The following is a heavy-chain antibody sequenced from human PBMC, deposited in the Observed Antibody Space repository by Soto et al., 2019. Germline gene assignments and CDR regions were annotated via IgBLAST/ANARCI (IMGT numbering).Heavy chain of an antibody. CDR2: IYYSGST. D-gene: IGHD3-22*01. CDR1: GGSISSGGYY. CDR3: ARDHYDSSGYYWGYNY. J-gene: IGHJ4*02. V-gene: IGHV4-30-4*08. Sequence: SETLSLTCTVSGGSISSGGYYWSWIRQHPGKGLEWIGYIYYSGSTYYNPSLKSRLTISVDTSKNQFSLKLSSVTAADTAVYYCARDHYDSSGYYWGYNYWGQGTLVTVSS.